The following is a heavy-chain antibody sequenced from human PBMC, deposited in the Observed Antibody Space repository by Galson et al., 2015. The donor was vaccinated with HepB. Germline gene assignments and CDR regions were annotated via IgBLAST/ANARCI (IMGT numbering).Heavy chain of an antibody. Sequence: SLKSRVIISVDTSKNQFSLKLSSVTAADTAVYYCARDYGSGTYYYYYYYGMDVWGQGTTVTVSS. CDR3: ARDYGSGTYYYYYYYGMDV. J-gene: IGHJ6*02. V-gene: IGHV4-39*01. D-gene: IGHD3-10*01.